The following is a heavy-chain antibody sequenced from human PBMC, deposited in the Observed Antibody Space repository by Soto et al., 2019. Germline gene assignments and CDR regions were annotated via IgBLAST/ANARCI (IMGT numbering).Heavy chain of an antibody. CDR3: ARGKGMEENYYYYGLDI. D-gene: IGHD1-1*01. V-gene: IGHV1-3*01. CDR1: GYTFTTHA. CDR2: INGGTGQT. Sequence: ASVKVSCKASGYTFTTHAMHWVRQAPGQSLEWMGWINGGTGQTKHSQRFQGRVNITRDTSASTAYMELSSLRSEDTAVYYCARGKGMEENYYYYGLDIWGQGTTVT. J-gene: IGHJ6*02.